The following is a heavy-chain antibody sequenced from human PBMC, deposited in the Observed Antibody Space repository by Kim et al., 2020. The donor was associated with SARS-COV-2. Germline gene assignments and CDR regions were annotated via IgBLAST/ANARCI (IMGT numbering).Heavy chain of an antibody. Sequence: GGSLRLSCTVSGLTFSDSWMSWVRQAPGKGLEWVAYIRPDSSKKREVKSAQGRFTISRDNTKNSLYLQMDSLTVDDTAVYYCATTEGAYWGQGTLVTVSS. CDR3: ATTEGAY. J-gene: IGHJ4*02. D-gene: IGHD4-17*01. CDR2: IRPDSSKK. V-gene: IGHV3-7*05. CDR1: GLTFSDSW.